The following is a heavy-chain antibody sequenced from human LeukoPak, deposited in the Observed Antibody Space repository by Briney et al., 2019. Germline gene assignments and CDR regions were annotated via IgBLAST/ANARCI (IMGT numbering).Heavy chain of an antibody. CDR2: ISSSSSYT. CDR3: ARGQPHDSGAYGANFDY. V-gene: IGHV3-21*01. CDR1: GFTFSSYS. D-gene: IGHD4-17*01. J-gene: IGHJ4*02. Sequence: GGSLRLSCAASGFTFSSYSMNWVRQAPGKGLEWVSSISSSSSYTYYADSVKGRFTISRDNAKNSLYLQMNSLRAEDTAVYYCARGQPHDSGAYGANFDYWGQGTLVTVSS.